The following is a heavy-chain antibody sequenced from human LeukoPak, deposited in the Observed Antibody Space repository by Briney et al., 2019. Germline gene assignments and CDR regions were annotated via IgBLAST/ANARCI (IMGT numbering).Heavy chain of an antibody. Sequence: GGSLRLSCAASGFSFSTYWMSRVRQAPGKGLEWVAAINQDGSDKYYVDSVKGRFTISRDNAKNTLYLQMNSLRAEDTAMYYCAREYYGDYYYWGQGTLVPVSS. CDR1: GFSFSTYW. V-gene: IGHV3-7*01. J-gene: IGHJ4*02. CDR3: AREYYGDYYY. CDR2: INQDGSDK. D-gene: IGHD4-17*01.